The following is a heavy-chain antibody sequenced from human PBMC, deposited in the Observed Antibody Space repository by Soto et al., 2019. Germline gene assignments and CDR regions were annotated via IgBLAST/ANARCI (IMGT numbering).Heavy chain of an antibody. D-gene: IGHD5-12*01. V-gene: IGHV4-39*01. CDR3: TRLQRRWLSSDS. J-gene: IGHJ4*02. CDR1: GVSIINSSYY. CDR2: IYYTGTS. Sequence: SEXLSLTCTGSGVSIINSSYYWGGIRQPPGKGLEWIGHIYYTGTSYSNPSLKGRVTLSVDTSKNQFSLKLNSMTAADTAVFYCTRLQRRWLSSDSWGQGTLVTVSS.